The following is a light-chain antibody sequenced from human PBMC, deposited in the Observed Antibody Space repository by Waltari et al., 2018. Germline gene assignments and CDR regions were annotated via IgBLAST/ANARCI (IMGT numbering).Light chain of an antibody. CDR1: SSNLGNNA. CDR3: ATWDDSLNGRV. V-gene: IGLV1-44*01. Sequence: QSVLTQPPSASGTPGPRVTISCSGSSSNLGNNAVAWYQSRPGTAPKLLIYRSSQRPSGIPDRFSGSRSGTSASLAISGLQSDDEADYYCATWDDSLNGRVFGGGTKLTVL. J-gene: IGLJ3*02. CDR2: RSS.